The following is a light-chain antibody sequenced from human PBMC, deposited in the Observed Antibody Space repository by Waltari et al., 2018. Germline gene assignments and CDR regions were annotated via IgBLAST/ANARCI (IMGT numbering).Light chain of an antibody. CDR3: QSYDNSLSDHAV. CDR1: SPNIGTGYD. Sequence: QSVLTQPPSVSGAPGQRVPIPCTGSSPNIGTGYDAYCAQHLPGTAPKPLIYGNTNRPSGVPDRFSGSKSGTSASLAITGLQAEDEADYYCQSYDNSLSDHAVFGGGTQLTVL. CDR2: GNT. J-gene: IGLJ7*01. V-gene: IGLV1-40*01.